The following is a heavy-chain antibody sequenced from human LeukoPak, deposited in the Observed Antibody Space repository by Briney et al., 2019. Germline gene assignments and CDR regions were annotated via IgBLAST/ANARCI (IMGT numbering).Heavy chain of an antibody. CDR1: GYTFTSHY. CDR2: INPSGSST. V-gene: IGHV1-46*01. D-gene: IGHD5-24*01. Sequence: ASVKVSCKASGYTFTSHYMHWVRQAPGQGLEWMGLINPSGSSTLYAQKFQGRVTMTRDTSTSTVYMELSSLRSEDTAVYYCARVRDGYNDAYDIWGQGTMVTVHS. J-gene: IGHJ3*02. CDR3: ARVRDGYNDAYDI.